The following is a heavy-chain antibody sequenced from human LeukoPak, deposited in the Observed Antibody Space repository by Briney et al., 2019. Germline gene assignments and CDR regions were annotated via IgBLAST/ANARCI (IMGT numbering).Heavy chain of an antibody. CDR3: ATGKNSGYDWVGNYYYMDV. J-gene: IGHJ6*03. Sequence: ASVKVSCKASGYTFTGYYMHWVRQAPGQGLEWMGWINPNSGGTNYAQKLQGRVTMTTDTSTSTAYMELRSLRSDDTAVYYCATGKNSGYDWVGNYYYMDVWGKGTTVTVSS. V-gene: IGHV1-2*02. D-gene: IGHD5-12*01. CDR2: INPNSGGT. CDR1: GYTFTGYY.